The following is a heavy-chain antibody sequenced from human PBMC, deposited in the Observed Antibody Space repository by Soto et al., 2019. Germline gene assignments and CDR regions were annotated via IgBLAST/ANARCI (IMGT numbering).Heavy chain of an antibody. CDR3: ARGIDDQASYGMDL. CDR2: IKEDGNEK. CDR1: RSSFANYW. Sequence: GGSLRLSCAASRSSFANYWMSWVSQAPGKGVEWVGHIKEDGNEKSYADSVKGRFTISRDNAKKSVYLQMNSMRAEDTAVYYCARGIDDQASYGMDLWGQGTTVTVSS. J-gene: IGHJ6*02. V-gene: IGHV3-7*01.